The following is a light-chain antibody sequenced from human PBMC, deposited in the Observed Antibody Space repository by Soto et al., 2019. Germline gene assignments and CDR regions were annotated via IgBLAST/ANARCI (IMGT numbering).Light chain of an antibody. Sequence: QAVVTQPPSASGTPGQRVTISCSGSSSNIGSNYVYWYQQLPGTAPKLLIYRNNKRPSGVPDRFSGSKSGTSASLAISGLRSEDEADYYCAAWDDSLVVFGGGTKLTVL. J-gene: IGLJ2*01. CDR2: RNN. CDR1: SSNIGSNY. CDR3: AAWDDSLVV. V-gene: IGLV1-47*01.